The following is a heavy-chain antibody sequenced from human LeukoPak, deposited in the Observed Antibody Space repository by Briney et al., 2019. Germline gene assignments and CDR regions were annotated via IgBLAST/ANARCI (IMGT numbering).Heavy chain of an antibody. Sequence: PGGSLRLSCAASGFTISSYWMDWVRQAPGKGLEWVANMNRDDSDKNYVDSVKGRFTISRDNAKNSLYLQMNSLRAEGTAVYYCARESTRERPGCWGQGTLVIVSS. D-gene: IGHD5/OR15-5a*01. CDR1: GFTISSYW. J-gene: IGHJ4*02. CDR3: ARESTRERPGC. V-gene: IGHV3-7*01. CDR2: MNRDDSDK.